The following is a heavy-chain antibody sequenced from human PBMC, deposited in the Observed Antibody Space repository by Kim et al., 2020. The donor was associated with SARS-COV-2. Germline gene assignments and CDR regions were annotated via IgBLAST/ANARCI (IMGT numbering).Heavy chain of an antibody. J-gene: IGHJ6*02. CDR1: GYTFASYW. V-gene: IGHV5-51*01. CDR2: IFPGDSHT. Sequence: GESLKISCQCSGYTFASYWIGWVRQMPGKGLEWMGIIFPGDSHTKYGPSFQGRVTISADKSLNTVYLHWTSLKASDSAIYYCARHASPPLYFDMDIWGQGTAVTVSS. CDR3: ARHASPPLYFDMDI.